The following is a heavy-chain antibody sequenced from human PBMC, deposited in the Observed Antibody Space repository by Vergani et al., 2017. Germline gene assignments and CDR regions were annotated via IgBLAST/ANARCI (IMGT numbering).Heavy chain of an antibody. J-gene: IGHJ4*02. CDR1: GFALNRHS. Sequence: QVQLVESGGGVVQPGTSLRLSCVVSGFALNRHSMYWVRQAPGKGLEWVVGISFDGTNEYYPDLVKGRFTISRDIANTTLYLQVRSLRLEDTGVYHCVRDRGLCAGGRCYTEAWDYWGQGTPVTVSS. CDR3: VRDRGLCAGGRCYTEAWDY. V-gene: IGHV3-30-3*01. D-gene: IGHD2-2*02. CDR2: ISFDGTNE.